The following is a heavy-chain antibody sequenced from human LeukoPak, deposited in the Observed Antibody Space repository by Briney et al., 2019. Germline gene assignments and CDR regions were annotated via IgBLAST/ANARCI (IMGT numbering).Heavy chain of an antibody. Sequence: SQTLSLTCTVSGGSIGSGDYYWSWIRQPPGKGLEWIGYIYYSGSTYYNPSLKSRVTISVDTSKNQFSLKLSSVTAADTAVYYCARRSPYYDFWSGYPRGYYFDYWGQGTLVTVSS. D-gene: IGHD3-3*01. CDR3: ARRSPYYDFWSGYPRGYYFDY. CDR1: GGSIGSGDYY. V-gene: IGHV4-30-4*01. CDR2: IYYSGST. J-gene: IGHJ4*02.